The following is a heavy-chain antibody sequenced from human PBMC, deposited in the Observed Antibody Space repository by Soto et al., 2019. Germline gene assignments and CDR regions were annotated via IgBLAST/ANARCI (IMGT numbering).Heavy chain of an antibody. Sequence: SETLSLTCTVSSDSISSYYWSWIRQPPGKRLEWIGYISYSGSTDYNPSLKSRVTISGDTSKNQFSLKVSSVTAADTAVYYCARGTSWQLPFDYWGQGTLVTVPS. CDR3: ARGTSWQLPFDY. V-gene: IGHV4-59*01. CDR1: SDSISSYY. CDR2: ISYSGST. J-gene: IGHJ4*02. D-gene: IGHD6-13*01.